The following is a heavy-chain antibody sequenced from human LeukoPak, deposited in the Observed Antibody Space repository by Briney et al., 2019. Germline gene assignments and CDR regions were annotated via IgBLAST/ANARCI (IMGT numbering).Heavy chain of an antibody. J-gene: IGHJ5*02. V-gene: IGHV4-4*02. D-gene: IGHD6-13*01. Sequence: PSETLSLTCAVSGGSISSNNWWWSWVRQPPGKGLEWIGEIYHSGSTNYNPSLKSRVTMSLDTSKNQFSLKLSSVTAADTAVYYCARNPYGQLDWFDPWGQGTLVTVSS. CDR3: ARNPYGQLDWFDP. CDR1: GGSISSNNW. CDR2: IYHSGST.